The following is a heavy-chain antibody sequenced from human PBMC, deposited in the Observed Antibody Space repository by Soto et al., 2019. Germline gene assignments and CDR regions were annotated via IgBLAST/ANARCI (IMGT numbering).Heavy chain of an antibody. CDR2: IDYSGST. CDR1: GGSISSGGYY. V-gene: IGHV4-31*03. J-gene: IGHJ6*02. CDR3: ARRDSGYIHGPPHYYYGLDV. Sequence: QVQLQESGPGLVKPSQTLSLTCSVSGGSISSGGYYWCWIRQNPGKGLEWIGYIDYSGSTNYNPSLKSRITISVDTPKNQFSLKLTSVTAADTAVYYCARRDSGYIHGPPHYYYGLDVWGQGTTVTVSS. D-gene: IGHD5-18*01.